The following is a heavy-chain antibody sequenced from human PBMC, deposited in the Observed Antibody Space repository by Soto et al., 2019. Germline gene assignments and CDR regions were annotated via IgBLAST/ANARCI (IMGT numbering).Heavy chain of an antibody. Sequence: GGSLRLSCAASGFTFSSYSMNWVRQAPGKGLEWVSSISSSSSYIYYADSVKGRFTISRDNAKNSLYLQMNSLRAEDTAVYYCAIYSSVVVPAATGYWGQGTLVTVSS. V-gene: IGHV3-21*01. CDR2: ISSSSSYI. J-gene: IGHJ4*02. D-gene: IGHD2-2*01. CDR1: GFTFSSYS. CDR3: AIYSSVVVPAATGY.